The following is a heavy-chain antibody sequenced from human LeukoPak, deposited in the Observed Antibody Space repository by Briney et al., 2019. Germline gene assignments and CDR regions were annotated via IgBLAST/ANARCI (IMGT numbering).Heavy chain of an antibody. CDR2: IRYDGSNK. Sequence: GGSLRLSCAASGFTFSSYGMHWVRQAPGKGLEWVAFIRYDGSNKYYADSVKGRFTISRDKSKNTLYLQMNSLRAEDTAVYYRAKDTISSGWYGDAFDIWGQGTMVTVSS. V-gene: IGHV3-30*02. D-gene: IGHD6-19*01. CDR1: GFTFSSYG. J-gene: IGHJ3*02. CDR3: AKDTISSGWYGDAFDI.